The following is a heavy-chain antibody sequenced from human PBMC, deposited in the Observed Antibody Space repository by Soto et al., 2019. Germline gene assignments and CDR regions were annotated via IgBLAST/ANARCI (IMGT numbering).Heavy chain of an antibody. D-gene: IGHD6-13*01. CDR2: ISAYNGNT. Sequence: GASVKVSCKASGYTFTSYGISWVRQAPGQGLEWMGWISAYNGNTNYAQKLQGRVTMTTDTSTSTAYMELRSLRSDDTAVYYCARDYSSSWYHPSPGPHYYYYYGMDVWGQGTTVTVSS. J-gene: IGHJ6*02. CDR1: GYTFTSYG. V-gene: IGHV1-18*01. CDR3: ARDYSSSWYHPSPGPHYYYYYGMDV.